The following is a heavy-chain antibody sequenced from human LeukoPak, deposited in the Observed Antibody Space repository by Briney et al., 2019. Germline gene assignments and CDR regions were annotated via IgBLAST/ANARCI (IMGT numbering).Heavy chain of an antibody. CDR2: ISTSSSYI. CDR3: ARDRGGKWELLGAFDI. Sequence: GGSLRLSCAASGFTFSSFSMSWVRQAPGKGLEWVSSISTSSSYIYYADSVKGRFTISRDNAKKSLYLQMNSLRAEDTAVYYCARDRGGKWELLGAFDIWGQGTMVTVSS. J-gene: IGHJ3*02. D-gene: IGHD1-26*01. CDR1: GFTFSSFS. V-gene: IGHV3-21*01.